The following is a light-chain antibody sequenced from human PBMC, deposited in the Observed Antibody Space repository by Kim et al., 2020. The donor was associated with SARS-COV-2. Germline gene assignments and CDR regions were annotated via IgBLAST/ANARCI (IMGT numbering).Light chain of an antibody. J-gene: IGKJ1*01. CDR3: QQYGSSLWT. CDR1: QSGSRTN. Sequence: PPAQRTSLSPTASQSGSRTNLSWYQQKPGQAPRPRIFGASSRATGIPDRYSGSGSGTDFSRTISRLEPEDCALYFCQQYGSSLWTFGQGTKVDIK. CDR2: GAS. V-gene: IGKV3-20*01.